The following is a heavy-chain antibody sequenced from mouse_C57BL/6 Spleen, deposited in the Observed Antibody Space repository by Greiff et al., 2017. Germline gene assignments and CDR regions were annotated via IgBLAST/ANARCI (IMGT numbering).Heavy chain of an antibody. CDR3: ARQNDLYAMDY. CDR1: GFTFSSYT. Sequence: EVNVVESGGGLVKPGGSLKLSCAASGFTFSSYTMSWVRQTPEKRLEWVATISGGGGNTYYPDSVKGRFTISRDNAKNTLYLQMSSLRSEDTALYYCARQNDLYAMDYWGQGTSVTVSS. V-gene: IGHV5-9*01. D-gene: IGHD2-3*01. J-gene: IGHJ4*01. CDR2: ISGGGGNT.